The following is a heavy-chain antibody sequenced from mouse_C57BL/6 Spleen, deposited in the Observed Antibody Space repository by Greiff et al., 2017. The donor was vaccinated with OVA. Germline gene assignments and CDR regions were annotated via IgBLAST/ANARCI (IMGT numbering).Heavy chain of an antibody. CDR3: ARGGYYDYDDGFWFAY. Sequence: EVKLQESGPGLVKPSQSLSLTCSVTGYSITSGYYWNWIRQFPGNKLEWMGYISYDGSNNYNPSLKNRISIPRDTPKNQFFLKLNSVTTEDTATYYCARGGYYDYDDGFWFAYWGQGTLVTVSA. D-gene: IGHD2-4*01. J-gene: IGHJ3*01. V-gene: IGHV3-6*01. CDR2: ISYDGSN. CDR1: GYSITSGYY.